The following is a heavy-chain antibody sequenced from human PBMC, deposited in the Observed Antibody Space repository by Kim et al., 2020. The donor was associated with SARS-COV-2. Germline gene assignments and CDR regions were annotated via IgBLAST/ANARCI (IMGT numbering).Heavy chain of an antibody. J-gene: IGHJ6*02. V-gene: IGHV1-46*01. CDR3: ARERGGVSEGMDV. Sequence: YGPKFRARITMTSGTSTSTVYMELSSLRSEDTAVYYCARERGGVSEGMDVWGQGTTVTVSS. D-gene: IGHD3-16*01.